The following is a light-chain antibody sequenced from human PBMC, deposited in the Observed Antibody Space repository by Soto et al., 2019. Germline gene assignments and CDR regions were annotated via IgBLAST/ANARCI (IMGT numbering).Light chain of an antibody. Sequence: EIVLTQSPATLSLSPGERATLSCRASQSVSSYLAWYQQKPGQAPRLLIYDASNRATGIPARFSGSGPGTDFILTISSLEPEDFAVYYCQQGGTFGQGTKVDIK. CDR3: QQGGT. CDR2: DAS. V-gene: IGKV3-11*01. CDR1: QSVSSY. J-gene: IGKJ1*01.